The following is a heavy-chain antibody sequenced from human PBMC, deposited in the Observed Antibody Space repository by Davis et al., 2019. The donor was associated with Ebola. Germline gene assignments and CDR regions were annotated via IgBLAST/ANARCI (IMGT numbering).Heavy chain of an antibody. V-gene: IGHV5-51*01. CDR1: RYSLTSHW. CDR2: IYPGNSDT. J-gene: IGHJ4*02. CDR3: ARRGNFSNEYFDY. D-gene: IGHD4-11*01. Sequence: GESLKISCKGSRYSLTSHWIGWVRQMPGKGLEWMGIIYPGNSDTRYSPSFQGQVTISADTSITTAYLQWSSLKASDTAMYFCARRGNFSNEYFDYWGQGTLVTVSS.